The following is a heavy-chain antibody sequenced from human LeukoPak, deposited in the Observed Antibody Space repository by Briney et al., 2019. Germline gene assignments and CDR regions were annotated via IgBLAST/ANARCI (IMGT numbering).Heavy chain of an antibody. Sequence: PSETLSLTCTVSGGSITTHANYWAWIRQPPGRGLEGTGEINHSGSTNYNPSLKSRVTISVDTSKNQFSLKLSSVAAADTAIYYCARVEDGYNYVAYWGQGTLVTVFS. CDR2: INHSGST. D-gene: IGHD5-24*01. J-gene: IGHJ4*02. CDR3: ARVEDGYNYVAY. V-gene: IGHV4-34*01. CDR1: GGSITTHANY.